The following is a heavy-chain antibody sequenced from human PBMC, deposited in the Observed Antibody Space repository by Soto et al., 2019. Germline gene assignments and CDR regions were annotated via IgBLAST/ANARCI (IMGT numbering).Heavy chain of an antibody. Sequence: QITLKESGPTLVKPTQPLTLTCTFSGFSLSTSRVGVGWIRQPPGKVLEWLALIYWADDKRYSPSLNNILTITEDTSNTQVVLTLTDMDPVDTATYYCAHYRIFGEYMYYFDSWGQGTLVTVSS. CDR2: IYWADDK. D-gene: IGHD3-10*01. CDR3: AHYRIFGEYMYYFDS. J-gene: IGHJ4*02. CDR1: GFSLSTSRVG. V-gene: IGHV2-5*02.